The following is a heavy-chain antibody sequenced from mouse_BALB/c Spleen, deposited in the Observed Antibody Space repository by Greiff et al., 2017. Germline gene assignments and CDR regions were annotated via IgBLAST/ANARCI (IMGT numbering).Heavy chain of an antibody. D-gene: IGHD1-1*01. CDR1: GYTFTSYT. V-gene: IGHV1-4*01. CDR3: ARDYYGSSWDAMDY. Sequence: QVQLKESGAELARPGASVKMSCKASGYTFTSYTMHWVKQRPGQGLEWIGYINPSSGYTNYNQKFKDKATLTADKSSSTAYMQLSSLTSEDSAVYYCARDYYGSSWDAMDYWGQGTSVTVSS. CDR2: INPSSGYT. J-gene: IGHJ4*01.